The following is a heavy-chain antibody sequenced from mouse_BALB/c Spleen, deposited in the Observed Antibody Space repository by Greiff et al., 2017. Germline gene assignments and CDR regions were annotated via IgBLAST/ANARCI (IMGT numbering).Heavy chain of an antibody. D-gene: IGHD2-1*01. Sequence: QVQLQQSGAELVRPGSSVKISCKASGYAFSSYWMNWVKQRPGQGLEWIGQIYPGDGDTNYNGKFKGKATLTADKSSSTAYMQLSSLTSEDSAVYFCAVYDNYAWFAYWGQGTLVTVSA. CDR1: GYAFSSYW. CDR2: IYPGDGDT. J-gene: IGHJ3*01. V-gene: IGHV1-80*01. CDR3: AVYDNYAWFAY.